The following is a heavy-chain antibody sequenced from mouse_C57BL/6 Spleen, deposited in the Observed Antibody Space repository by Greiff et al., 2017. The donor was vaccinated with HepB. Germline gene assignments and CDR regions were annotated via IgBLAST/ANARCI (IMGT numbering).Heavy chain of an antibody. V-gene: IGHV1-82*01. CDR2: IYPGDGDT. CDR3: ARVYDGYYYCDY. CDR1: GYAFSSSW. D-gene: IGHD2-3*01. Sequence: QVQLQQSGPELVKPGASVKISCKASGYAFSSSWMNWVKQRPGKGLEWIGRIYPGDGDTNYNGKFKGKATLTADKSSSTAYMQLSSLTSEDSAVYFCARVYDGYYYCDYWGQGTTLTVSS. J-gene: IGHJ2*01.